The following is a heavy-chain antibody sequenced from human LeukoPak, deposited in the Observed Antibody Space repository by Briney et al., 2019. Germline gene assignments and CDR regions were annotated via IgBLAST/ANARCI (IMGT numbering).Heavy chain of an antibody. CDR3: ARDYYYDSSGYSDY. V-gene: IGHV1-3*01. CDR2: INAGNGNT. CDR1: GYTFTGYY. D-gene: IGHD3-22*01. J-gene: IGHJ4*02. Sequence: ASVKVSCKASGYTFTGYYMHWVRQAPGQGLEWMGWINAGNGNTKYSQKFQGRVTITRDTSASTAYMELSSLRSEDTAVYYCARDYYYDSSGYSDYWGQGTLVTVSS.